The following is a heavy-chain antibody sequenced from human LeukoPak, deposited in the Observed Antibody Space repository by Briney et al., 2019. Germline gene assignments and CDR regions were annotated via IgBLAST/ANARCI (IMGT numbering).Heavy chain of an antibody. CDR2: IRSKAFGETA. J-gene: IGHJ4*02. Sequence: GGSLRLSCTVSGFTFGDYAINGVRQAPGKGLEWVGFIRSKAFGETAEYAASVKGRFTISRDDSKSIAYLQMNSLKTEDTAVYYCTRDRGSSTLGDYWGQGTLVTVSS. CDR3: TRDRGSSTLGDY. D-gene: IGHD7-27*01. V-gene: IGHV3-49*04. CDR1: GFTFGDYA.